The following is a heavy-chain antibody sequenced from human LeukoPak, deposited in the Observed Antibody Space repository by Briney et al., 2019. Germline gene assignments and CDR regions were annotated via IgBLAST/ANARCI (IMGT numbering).Heavy chain of an antibody. CDR1: GFSFDDSA. Sequence: GGSLRLSCAASGFSFDDSAMHWVRQAPGKGLEWVSGISWNSGRLGYADSVKGRFTISRDNSKHSLYLQMNSLRTEDTALYYCAKDGREFEPWGQGTLVTVSS. J-gene: IGHJ5*02. V-gene: IGHV3-9*01. CDR2: ISWNSGRL. CDR3: AKDGREFEP. D-gene: IGHD1-26*01.